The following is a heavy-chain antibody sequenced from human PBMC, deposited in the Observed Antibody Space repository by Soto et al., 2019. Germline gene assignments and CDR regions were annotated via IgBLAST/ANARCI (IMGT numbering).Heavy chain of an antibody. V-gene: IGHV3-23*01. CDR2: ISSSGGST. Sequence: LRLSCAASGFTLRAYDMNWVRQAPGKGLEWVSTISSSGGSTYYADSVKGRFTISRDNSKNTLYLQMNSLRAEDTAISYCAKDNSDSSGYSHFDHWGQGALVADSS. D-gene: IGHD3-22*01. J-gene: IGHJ4*02. CDR1: GFTLRAYD. CDR3: AKDNSDSSGYSHFDH.